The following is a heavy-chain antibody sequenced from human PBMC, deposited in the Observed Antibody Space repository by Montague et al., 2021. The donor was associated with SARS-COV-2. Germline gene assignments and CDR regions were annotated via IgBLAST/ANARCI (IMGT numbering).Heavy chain of an antibody. D-gene: IGHD6-19*01. CDR1: GGSLSSYY. Sequence: SETLSLTCTVSGGSLSSYYWSWIRQPPGKGLEWIGYIYYSGSTNYNPSLKSRVAISVDTSKNQFSLNLTSVTAADTAVYYCATQEDPSGWIPGPFDFWGQGTLLSVSS. CDR3: ATQEDPSGWIPGPFDF. V-gene: IGHV4-59*08. J-gene: IGHJ4*02. CDR2: IYYSGST.